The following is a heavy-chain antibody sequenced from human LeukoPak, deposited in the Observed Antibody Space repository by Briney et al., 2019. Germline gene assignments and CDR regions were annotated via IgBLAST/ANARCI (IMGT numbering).Heavy chain of an antibody. CDR1: GLTXSXSN. J-gene: IGHJ4*02. V-gene: IGHV3-48*02. CDR3: ATGRIDF. Sequence: GGSLRLSCAASGLTXSXSNMXWVXXAPGKGLEWVSYISPGSSTTYYADSVKGRFTISRDNAKNSLYLQMNSLRDEDTAVYYCATGRIDFWGQGTRVTVSS. CDR2: ISPGSSTT.